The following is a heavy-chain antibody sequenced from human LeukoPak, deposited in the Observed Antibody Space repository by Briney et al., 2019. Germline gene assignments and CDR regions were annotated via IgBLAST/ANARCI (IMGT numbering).Heavy chain of an antibody. D-gene: IGHD1-1*01. V-gene: IGHV4-59*01. CDR1: GGSISSYY. CDR2: IYGSGST. CDR3: AREGTSGTHLNWFDP. J-gene: IGHJ5*02. Sequence: SETLSLTCTVSGGSISSYYWSWIRQPPGKGLEWIGHIYGSGSTNYNPSLKSRVTLSVDTPKNQFSLKLSSVTAADTAVYYCAREGTSGTHLNWFDPWGQGTLVTVSS.